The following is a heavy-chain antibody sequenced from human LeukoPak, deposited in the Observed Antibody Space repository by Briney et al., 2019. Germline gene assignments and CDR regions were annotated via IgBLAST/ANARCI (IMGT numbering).Heavy chain of an antibody. CDR3: AREACSGGSCYGVSNWFDP. J-gene: IGHJ5*02. CDR1: GGSISSGDYY. CDR2: IYYSGST. Sequence: SETLSLTCTVSGGSISSGDYYWSWICQPPGKGLEWIGYIYYSGSTYYNPSLKSRVTISVDTSKNQFSLKLSSVTAADTAVYYCAREACSGGSCYGVSNWFDPWGQGTLVTVSS. V-gene: IGHV4-30-4*01. D-gene: IGHD2-15*01.